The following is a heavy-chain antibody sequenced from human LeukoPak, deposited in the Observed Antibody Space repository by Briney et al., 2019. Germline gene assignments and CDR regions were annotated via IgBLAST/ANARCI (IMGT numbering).Heavy chain of an antibody. Sequence: GGSLRLSCAASGLTFRNYAMSWVRQAPGKGLEWVSVICANDGNTYYADAVKGRFTISRDNSKDTLYLQMDSLRAEDTAVYYCAKGSGSSCYCPCDYWGQGILVTVSS. CDR1: GLTFRNYA. CDR3: AKGSGSSCYCPCDY. V-gene: IGHV3-23*01. CDR2: ICANDGNT. D-gene: IGHD2-15*01. J-gene: IGHJ4*02.